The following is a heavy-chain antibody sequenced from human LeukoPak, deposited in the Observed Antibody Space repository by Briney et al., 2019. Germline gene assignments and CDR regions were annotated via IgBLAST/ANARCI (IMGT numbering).Heavy chain of an antibody. CDR2: IYHSGGT. J-gene: IGHJ4*02. D-gene: IGHD2-2*01. Sequence: SETLSLTCTVSGGTISSHYWSWIRQPPGNGLEWIGYIYHSGGTKYNPSLKSRVTISVDKSKDQFSLELTSVTAADMAVYYCARFSQLLYYFDAWGQGTLVTVSS. CDR1: GGTISSHY. V-gene: IGHV4-59*11. CDR3: ARFSQLLYYFDA.